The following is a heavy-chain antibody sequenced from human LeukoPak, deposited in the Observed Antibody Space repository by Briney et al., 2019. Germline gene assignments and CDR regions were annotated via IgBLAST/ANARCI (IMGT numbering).Heavy chain of an antibody. CDR2: INPNSGGT. CDR1: GYTFTGYY. J-gene: IGHJ6*03. V-gene: IGHV1-2*06. CDR3: ARQVGYDGPYYMDV. Sequence: ASVKVSCKASGYTFTGYYMHWVRQAPGQGLEWMGRINPNSGGTNYAQKFQGRVTMTRDTSISTAYMELSRLRSDDTAVYYCARQVGYDGPYYMDVWGKGTTVTVFS. D-gene: IGHD2-8*02.